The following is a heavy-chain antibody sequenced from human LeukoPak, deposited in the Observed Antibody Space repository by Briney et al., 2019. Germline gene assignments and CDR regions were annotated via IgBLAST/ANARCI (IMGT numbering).Heavy chain of an antibody. CDR2: ISSSSSYI. V-gene: IGHV3-21*01. CDR3: ARDRLRWSRDAFDI. J-gene: IGHJ3*02. Sequence: PGGSLRLSRAASGFTFSSYSMNWVRQAPGKGLEWVSSISSSSSYIYYADSVKGRFTISRDNAKNSLYLQMNSLRAEDTAVYYCARDRLRWSRDAFDIWGQGTMVTVSS. CDR1: GFTFSSYS. D-gene: IGHD4-23*01.